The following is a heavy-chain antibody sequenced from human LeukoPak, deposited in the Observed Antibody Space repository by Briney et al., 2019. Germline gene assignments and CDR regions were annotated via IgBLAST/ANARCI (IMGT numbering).Heavy chain of an antibody. CDR2: ISAYNGNT. V-gene: IGHV1-18*01. J-gene: IGHJ6*03. CDR3: ASASRGRDSSRRVVIPQSYYYYYMDV. Sequence: GASVKVSCKASGYTFTSYGISWVRQAPGQGLEWMGWISAYNGNTNYAQKLQGRVTMTTDTSTSTAYMELRSLRSEDTAVYYCASASRGRDSSRRVVIPQSYYYYYMDVWGKGTTVTVSS. D-gene: IGHD3-22*01. CDR1: GYTFTSYG.